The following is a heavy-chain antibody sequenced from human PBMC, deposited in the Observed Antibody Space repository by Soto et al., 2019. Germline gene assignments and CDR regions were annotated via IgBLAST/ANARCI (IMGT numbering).Heavy chain of an antibody. D-gene: IGHD4-4*01. CDR1: GFTFSSYS. J-gene: IGHJ6*02. Sequence: GGSLRLSCAASGFTFSSYSMNWVRQAPGKGLEWVSSISSSSSYIYYADSVKGRFTISRDNAKNSLYLQMNSLRAEDTAVYYCARGKKIYSNYYYGMDVWGQGTTVTVSS. CDR3: ARGKKIYSNYYYGMDV. CDR2: ISSSSSYI. V-gene: IGHV3-21*01.